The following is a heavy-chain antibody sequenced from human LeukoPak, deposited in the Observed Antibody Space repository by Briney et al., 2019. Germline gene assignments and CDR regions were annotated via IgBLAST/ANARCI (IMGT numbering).Heavy chain of an antibody. D-gene: IGHD3-16*02. Sequence: GASVKVSCKVSGYTLTELSMHWVRQAPGKGLEWMGGFDPEDGETIYAQKFQGRVTMTEDTSTDTAYMELSSLRSEDTAVYYCATEGIMITFGGVITPHYFDYWGQGTLVTVS. CDR2: FDPEDGET. V-gene: IGHV1-24*01. J-gene: IGHJ4*02. CDR3: ATEGIMITFGGVITPHYFDY. CDR1: GYTLTELS.